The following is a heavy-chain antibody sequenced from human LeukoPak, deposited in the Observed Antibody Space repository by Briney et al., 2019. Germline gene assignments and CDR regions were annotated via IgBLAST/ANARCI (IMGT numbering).Heavy chain of an antibody. CDR1: GGSISSGGYY. V-gene: IGHV4-31*03. CDR3: ARDLEGDLNYFDY. Sequence: PSETLSLTCTVSGGSISSGGYYWSWIRQHPGKGLEWIGYIYYSGSTYYNPSLKSRVTISVDTSKNQFSLKLSSVTAADTAVYYCARDLEGDLNYFDYWGQGTLVTVSS. J-gene: IGHJ4*02. D-gene: IGHD3-10*01. CDR2: IYYSGST.